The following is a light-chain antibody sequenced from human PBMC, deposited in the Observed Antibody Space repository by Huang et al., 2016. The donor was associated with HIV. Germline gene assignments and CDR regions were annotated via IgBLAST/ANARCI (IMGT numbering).Light chain of an antibody. CDR3: LQHHGYPRT. V-gene: IGKV1-17*03. J-gene: IGKJ1*01. CDR1: QDISNY. CDR2: AAS. Sequence: DIQLTQSPSAMSASVGDRVSITCRASQDISNYLAWCQQKPGGAPKRLIYAASSLQNGVPSRFSGSRSGTKFTLTISSLQPEDFATYYCLQHHGYPRTFGQGTNV.